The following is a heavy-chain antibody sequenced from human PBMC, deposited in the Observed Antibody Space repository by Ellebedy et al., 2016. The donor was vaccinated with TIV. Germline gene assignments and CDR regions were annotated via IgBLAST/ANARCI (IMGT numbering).Heavy chain of an antibody. Sequence: GESLKISCEASGFAFSTYIMIWVRPAPGKGLEWVSSNSGNTKYIYYADSVKGRFTISRDNARNSLYLEMKSLRAEDTGVYYCARPGGQSSDRKGSWGQGTMVTVSS. CDR2: NSGNTKYI. J-gene: IGHJ5*02. D-gene: IGHD6-19*01. CDR1: GFAFSTYI. V-gene: IGHV3-21*03. CDR3: ARPGGQSSDRKGS.